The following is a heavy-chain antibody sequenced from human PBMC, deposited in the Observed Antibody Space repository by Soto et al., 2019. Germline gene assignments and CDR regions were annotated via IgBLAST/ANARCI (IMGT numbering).Heavy chain of an antibody. CDR1: GYTFTSYY. CDR2: INPSGGST. D-gene: IGHD6-13*01. J-gene: IGHJ5*02. Sequence: ASVKVSCKASGYTFTSYYMHWVRQAPGQGLEWMGIINPSGGSTSYAQKFQGRVTMTTDTSTSTAYMELRSLRSDDTAVYYCARDMEEESSSSEDPWGQGTLVTVSS. V-gene: IGHV1-46*01. CDR3: ARDMEEESSSSEDP.